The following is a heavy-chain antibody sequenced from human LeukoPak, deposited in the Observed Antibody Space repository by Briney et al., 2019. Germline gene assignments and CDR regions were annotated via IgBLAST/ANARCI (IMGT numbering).Heavy chain of an antibody. CDR1: GGSISSYY. J-gene: IGHJ4*02. D-gene: IGHD2-15*01. CDR2: IYYSGST. Sequence: PSETLSLTCTVSGGSISSYYWSWIRQSPGKGLEWIGYIYYSGSTNYNPSLKSRVTISVDTSKNQFSLKLSSVTAADTAVYYCARVPCSGGSCYPDYWGQGTLVTVSS. V-gene: IGHV4-59*01. CDR3: ARVPCSGGSCYPDY.